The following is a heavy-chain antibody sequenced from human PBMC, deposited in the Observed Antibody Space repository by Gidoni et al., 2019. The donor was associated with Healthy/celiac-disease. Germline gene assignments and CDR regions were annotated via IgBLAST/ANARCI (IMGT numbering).Heavy chain of an antibody. J-gene: IGHJ6*03. CDR2: ISYDGSNK. CDR3: ANLPANYYMDV. CDR1: GFTFSSYG. V-gene: IGHV3-30*18. Sequence: QVQLVESGGGVVQPGRSLRLSCAASGFTFSSYGMHWVRQAPGKGLGWVAVISYDGSNKYYADSVKGRFTISRDNSKNTLYLQMNSLRAEDTAVYYCANLPANYYMDVWGKGTTVTVSS.